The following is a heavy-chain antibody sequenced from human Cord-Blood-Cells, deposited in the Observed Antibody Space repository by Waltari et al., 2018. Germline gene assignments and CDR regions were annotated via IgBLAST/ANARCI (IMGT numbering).Heavy chain of an antibody. Sequence: QVQLVQSGAEVKKPGASVKVSCKASGYTFTSYAMHSVRQAPGQRLEWMGWINAGNGNTKYSQKFQGRVTITRDTSASTAYMELSSLRSEDTAVYYCATGSIAADRRRFDYWGQGTLVTVSS. CDR3: ATGSIAADRRRFDY. J-gene: IGHJ4*02. CDR2: INAGNGNT. CDR1: GYTFTSYA. D-gene: IGHD6-13*01. V-gene: IGHV1-3*01.